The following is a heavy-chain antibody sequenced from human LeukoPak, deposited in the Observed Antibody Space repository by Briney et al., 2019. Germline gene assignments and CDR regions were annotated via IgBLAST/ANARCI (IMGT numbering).Heavy chain of an antibody. CDR3: IGGSNMDY. V-gene: IGHV3-7*01. D-gene: IGHD1-26*01. CDR2: IKQDGGEK. Sequence: GGSLRLSCAASGFTFSSYWMSWVRQAPGKGLEWVANIKQDGGEKYYADSVKGRFTISRDNARNSLYLQMNSLGAEDTAVYYCIGGSNMDYWGQGTLVTASS. CDR1: GFTFSSYW. J-gene: IGHJ4*02.